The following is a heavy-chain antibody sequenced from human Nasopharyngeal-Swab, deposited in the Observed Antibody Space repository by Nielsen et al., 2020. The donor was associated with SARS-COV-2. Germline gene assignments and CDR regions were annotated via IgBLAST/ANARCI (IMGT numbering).Heavy chain of an antibody. V-gene: IGHV3-43*02. CDR1: GFTFDHYA. J-gene: IGHJ6*02. Sequence: GESLKISCIVSGFTFDHYALHWVRQPPGKGLEWLSLITGDGGRAYYADAVKGRFTVSSDSSKNSVYLQLNSLRSEDTALYYCARDALRGVLYTMDVWGQGTTVIVSS. CDR2: ITGDGGRA. CDR3: ARDALRGVLYTMDV. D-gene: IGHD3-10*01.